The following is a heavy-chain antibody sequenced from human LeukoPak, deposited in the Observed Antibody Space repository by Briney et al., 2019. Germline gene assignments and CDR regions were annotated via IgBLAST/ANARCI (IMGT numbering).Heavy chain of an antibody. Sequence: PSETLSLTRTVPGGSISSSSHHWGWIRQPPGKGLEWIGCIYYSGSTYYNPSLKSRVTISVDTSKNQFSLKLSSVTSADTAVYYCARTPYDFWSGYWRTQFDYWGQGTLVTVSS. CDR3: ARTPYDFWSGYWRTQFDY. J-gene: IGHJ4*02. CDR2: IYYSGST. V-gene: IGHV4-39*01. D-gene: IGHD3-3*01. CDR1: GGSISSSSHH.